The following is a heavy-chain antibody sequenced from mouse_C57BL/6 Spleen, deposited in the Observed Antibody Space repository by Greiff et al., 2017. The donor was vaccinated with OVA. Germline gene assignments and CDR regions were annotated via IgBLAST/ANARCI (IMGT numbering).Heavy chain of an antibody. CDR3: ARKGTSSRYFDV. CDR1: GYTFTSYW. CDR2: IYPGSVST. V-gene: IGHV1-55*01. Sequence: VQLQQPGAELVKPGASVKMSCKASGYTFTSYWITWVKQRPGQGLEWIGDIYPGSVSTNYNEKFKSKATLTVDTSSSTAYMQLSSLTSEDSAVYYSARKGTSSRYFDVWGTGTTVTVSS. J-gene: IGHJ1*03.